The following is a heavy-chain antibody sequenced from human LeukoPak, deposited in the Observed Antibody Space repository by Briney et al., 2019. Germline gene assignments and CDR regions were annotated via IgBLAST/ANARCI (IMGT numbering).Heavy chain of an antibody. CDR1: GYTLTELS. CDR3: ATVVVPAAINYYYCGMDV. D-gene: IGHD2-2*02. Sequence: ASVKVSCKVSGYTLTELSMHWVRQAPGKGLEWMGGFDPEGGETIYAQKFQGRVTMTEDTSTDTAYMELSSLRSEDTAVYYCATVVVPAAINYYYCGMDVWGQGTTVTVSS. J-gene: IGHJ6*02. CDR2: FDPEGGET. V-gene: IGHV1-24*01.